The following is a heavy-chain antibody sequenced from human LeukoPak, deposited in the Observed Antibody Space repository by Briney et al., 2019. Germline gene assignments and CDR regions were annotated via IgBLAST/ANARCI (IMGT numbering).Heavy chain of an antibody. J-gene: IGHJ4*02. CDR3: AKWSDIVGVPAARPLDY. CDR1: GFTFSSYA. D-gene: IGHD2-2*01. Sequence: GGSLRLSCAASGFTFSSYAMSWVRQAPGKGLEWVSAISGSGGSTYYADSVKGRFTISRDNSKNTLYLQMNSLRAEDTAVYYCAKWSDIVGVPAARPLDYWGQGTLVTVSS. CDR2: ISGSGGST. V-gene: IGHV3-23*01.